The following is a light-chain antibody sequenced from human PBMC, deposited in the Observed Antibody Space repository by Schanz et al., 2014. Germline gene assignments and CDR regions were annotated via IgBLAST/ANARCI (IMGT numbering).Light chain of an antibody. V-gene: IGLV2-11*01. CDR1: SSDVGGYNY. CDR3: CSYVGTYTLV. J-gene: IGLJ3*02. Sequence: QSALTQPPSASGSPGQSVTISCTGTSSDVGGYNYVSWYQQHPGKAPKLMIYDVSNRPSGVSNRFSGSKSGNTASLTISGLQAEDEADYYCCSYVGTYTLVFGGGTKLTVL. CDR2: DVS.